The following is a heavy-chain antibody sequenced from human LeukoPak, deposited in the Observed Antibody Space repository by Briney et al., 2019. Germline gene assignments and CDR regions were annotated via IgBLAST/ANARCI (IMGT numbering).Heavy chain of an antibody. CDR3: ARHLPSGYYYYGMDV. J-gene: IGHJ6*02. D-gene: IGHD3-3*02. CDR2: IKQDGGDK. V-gene: IGHV3-7*05. Sequence: GGSLRLSWAASGCTFSSYWMSWVRQAPGKGLEWVSNIKQDGGDKYFVDSVKGRFTISRDKAKNSLYLQMNSLRAEDTAVYYCARHLPSGYYYYGMDVWGQGTTVTVSS. CDR1: GCTFSSYW.